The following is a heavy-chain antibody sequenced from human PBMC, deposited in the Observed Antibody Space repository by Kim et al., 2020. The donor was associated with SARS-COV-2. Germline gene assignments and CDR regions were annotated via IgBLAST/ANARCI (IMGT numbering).Heavy chain of an antibody. J-gene: IGHJ6*02. CDR1: GFTFDDFA. CDR3: AKDSRGYYDILTGSPANYYCGLDV. D-gene: IGHD3-9*01. CDR2: ISWNSDNR. V-gene: IGHV3-9*01. Sequence: GGSLRLSCAASGFTFDDFAMHWVRQAPGKGLEWVSGISWNSDNRGYADSVKGRFTISRDDAKNSLYLQMNSLRAEDTALYYCAKDSRGYYDILTGSPANYYCGLDVWGQGTTVTVSS.